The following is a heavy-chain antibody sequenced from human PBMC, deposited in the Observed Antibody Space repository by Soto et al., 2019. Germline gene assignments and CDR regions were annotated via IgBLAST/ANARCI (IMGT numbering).Heavy chain of an antibody. CDR2: IDPSDSYT. CDR3: ASTRLQTYGMDV. V-gene: IGHV5-10-1*01. D-gene: IGHD5-18*01. CDR1: GYRFTSHW. J-gene: IGHJ6*02. Sequence: PGESLKISCKGSGYRFTSHWISWVRQMPGKGLEWMGKIDPSDSYTKYSPSFQGHVTISADKSISTAYLQWSSLKASDSAMYYCASTRLQTYGMDVWGQGTTVTVSS.